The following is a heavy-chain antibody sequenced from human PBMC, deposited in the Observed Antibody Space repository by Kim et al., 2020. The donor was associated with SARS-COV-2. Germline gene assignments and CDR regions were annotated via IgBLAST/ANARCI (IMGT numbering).Heavy chain of an antibody. CDR1: GYTFTSYA. J-gene: IGHJ6*02. CDR2: INAGNGNT. Sequence: ASVKVSCKASGYTFTSYAMHWVRQAPGQRLEWMGWINAGNGNTKYSQKFQGRVTLTRDTSASTAYMELSSLRSEDTAVYYCARVDSIAAPRGYYYISSGWGQGTTVTVSS. D-gene: IGHD6-6*01. CDR3: ARVDSIAAPRGYYYISSG. V-gene: IGHV1-3*01.